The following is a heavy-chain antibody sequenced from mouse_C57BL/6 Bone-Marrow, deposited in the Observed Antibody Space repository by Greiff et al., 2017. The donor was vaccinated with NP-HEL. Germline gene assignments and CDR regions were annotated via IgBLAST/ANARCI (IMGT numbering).Heavy chain of an antibody. V-gene: IGHV1-61*01. D-gene: IGHD1-1*01. CDR2: IYPSDSET. Sequence: QVQLQQPGAELVRPGSSVKLSCKASGYTFTSYWMDWVKQRPGQGLEWIGNIYPSDSETHYNQKFKDKAPLTVDKSSSTAYRQLSSLTADDSAVYYCASPGSSYYYAMDYWGQGTSVTVSS. J-gene: IGHJ4*01. CDR3: ASPGSSYYYAMDY. CDR1: GYTFTSYW.